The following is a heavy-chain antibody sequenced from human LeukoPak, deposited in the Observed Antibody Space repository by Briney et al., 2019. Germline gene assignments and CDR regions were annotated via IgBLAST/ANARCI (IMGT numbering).Heavy chain of an antibody. J-gene: IGHJ5*02. D-gene: IGHD5-18*01. CDR3: AREGRARGYSLDP. CDR2: IYYSGST. CDR1: GGSISSYY. V-gene: IGHV4-59*01. Sequence: SETLSLTCTVSGGSISSYYWSWIRQPPRKGLEWIGYIYYSGSTNYNPSLKSRVTISVDTSKNQFSLKLSSVTAADTAVYYCAREGRARGYSLDPWGQGTLVTVSS.